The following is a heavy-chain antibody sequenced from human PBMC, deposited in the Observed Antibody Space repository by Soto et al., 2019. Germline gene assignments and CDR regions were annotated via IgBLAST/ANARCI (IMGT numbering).Heavy chain of an antibody. D-gene: IGHD5-18*01. Sequence: ASVKVSCKASGYTFTSYGISWVRQAPGQGLEWMGWISAYNGNTNYAQKFQGRVTMTTDTSTTTAYMELRSLRSDDTAVYFCARDLPNEYSYGYRFDYWGQGTLVTVS. V-gene: IGHV1-18*01. J-gene: IGHJ4*02. CDR3: ARDLPNEYSYGYRFDY. CDR2: ISAYNGNT. CDR1: GYTFTSYG.